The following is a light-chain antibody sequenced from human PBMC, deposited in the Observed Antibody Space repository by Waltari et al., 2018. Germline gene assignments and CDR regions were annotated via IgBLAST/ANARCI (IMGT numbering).Light chain of an antibody. CDR1: TSDVGAYNY. CDR3: CSYAGEYIWV. Sequence: QSALTQPPSVSGSPGQSVTISCTGTTSDVGAYNYVSWYQQHPGKAPKMMISDVSQRPSGVPDRCSSSKSANTASLTISGRQAEDEADYYCCSYAGEYIWVFGGGTKLTVL. V-gene: IGLV2-11*01. J-gene: IGLJ2*01. CDR2: DVS.